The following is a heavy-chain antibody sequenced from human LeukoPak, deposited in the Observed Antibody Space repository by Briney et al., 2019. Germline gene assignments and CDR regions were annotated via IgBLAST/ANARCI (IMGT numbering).Heavy chain of an antibody. J-gene: IGHJ6*03. CDR1: GFTFSSYA. CDR2: IYYSGVP. D-gene: IGHD5-18*01. Sequence: PGGSLRLSCAASGFTFSSYAMSWIRQPPGKGLEWIGNIYYSGVPNYNPSLKSRVTISVDTSKNQFSLNLSSVTAADMAVYYCARDAPAKERGYRFGYDYYYYMDVWGKGTTVTVSS. V-gene: IGHV4-59*01. CDR3: ARDAPAKERGYRFGYDYYYYMDV.